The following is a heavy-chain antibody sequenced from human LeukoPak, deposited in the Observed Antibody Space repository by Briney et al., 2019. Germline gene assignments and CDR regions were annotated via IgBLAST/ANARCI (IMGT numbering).Heavy chain of an antibody. CDR1: GFTFCNYG. J-gene: IGHJ5*02. V-gene: IGHV3-23*01. Sequence: GGSLRLSCEASGFTFCNYGLSWVRQAPGRGLEWVSTISGTGGHSYYADSVKGRFTISRDNSKNTLYLQMNSLRAEDTAVYYCAKDRLKGWKGTNWFDPWGQGTLVTVSS. CDR3: AKDRLKGWKGTNWFDP. D-gene: IGHD1-1*01. CDR2: ISGTGGHS.